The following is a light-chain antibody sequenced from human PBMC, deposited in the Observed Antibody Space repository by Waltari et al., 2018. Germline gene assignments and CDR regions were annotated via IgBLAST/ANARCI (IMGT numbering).Light chain of an antibody. V-gene: IGLV1-36*01. J-gene: IGLJ3*02. CDR1: SSNIGNNA. CDR2: YDD. CDR3: AAWDDSLDACV. Sequence: QSVLTQPPSVSEAPRQRVTISCSGSSSNIGNNAVSWYQQLPGKAPKVLIFYDDQLASGVSDRFSGSNSGTSASLAISGLQSEDEADYYCAAWDDSLDACVFGGGTKLTVL.